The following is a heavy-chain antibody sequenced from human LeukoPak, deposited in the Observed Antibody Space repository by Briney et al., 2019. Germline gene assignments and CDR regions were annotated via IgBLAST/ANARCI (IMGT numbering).Heavy chain of an antibody. CDR1: GFTFSSHT. J-gene: IGHJ4*02. Sequence: GGSLRLSCAASGFTFSSHTMNWVRQAPGKGLEWVSSISSSSSYIYYADSVKGRFTISRDNAKNSLYLQMNSLRAEDTAVYYCARYYYDSSPLIDYWGQGTLVTVSS. CDR3: ARYYYDSSPLIDY. CDR2: ISSSSSYI. D-gene: IGHD3-22*01. V-gene: IGHV3-21*01.